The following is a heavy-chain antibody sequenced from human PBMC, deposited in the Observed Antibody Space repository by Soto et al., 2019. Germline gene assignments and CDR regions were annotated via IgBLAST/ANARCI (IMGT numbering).Heavy chain of an antibody. CDR3: AADPGEYCSGGSCAPDY. CDR1: GYTFTSYG. J-gene: IGHJ4*02. CDR2: IVVGSGNT. Sequence: GASVKVSCKASGYTFTSYGISWVRQARGQRLEWIGWIVVGSGNTNYAQKFQERVTITRDMSTSTAYMELSSLRSEDTAVYYCAADPGEYCSGGSCAPDYWGQGTLVTVSS. V-gene: IGHV1-58*02. D-gene: IGHD2-15*01.